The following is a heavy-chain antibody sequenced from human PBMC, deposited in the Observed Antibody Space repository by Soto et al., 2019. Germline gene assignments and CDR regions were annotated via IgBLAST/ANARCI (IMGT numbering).Heavy chain of an antibody. CDR1: GGSISSGGYY. CDR3: AHRPSGWYLFDY. D-gene: IGHD6-19*01. Sequence: KASETLSLTCTVSGGSISSGGYYWSWIRQHPGKGLEWIGYMYYIGSTYYNPSLKSRISMSLDMSNNQFSLRLSSVTAADTAVYYCAHRPSGWYLFDYWGQGTLVTVSS. CDR2: MYYIGST. V-gene: IGHV4-31*03. J-gene: IGHJ4*02.